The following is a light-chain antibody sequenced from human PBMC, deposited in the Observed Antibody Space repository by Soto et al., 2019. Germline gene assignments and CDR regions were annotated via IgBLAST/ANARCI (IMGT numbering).Light chain of an antibody. CDR2: DDN. CDR3: GTWDSGLSAEV. V-gene: IGLV1-51*01. Sequence: QSVLTQPPSVSAAPGQQVTISCSGSNSNIGTNYVSWYQHLPGTAPKLLIYDDNKRPSGIPDRFSASKSGTSATLGITGLQTGDEADYYCGTWDSGLSAEVFGGGTKVTVL. CDR1: NSNIGTNY. J-gene: IGLJ2*01.